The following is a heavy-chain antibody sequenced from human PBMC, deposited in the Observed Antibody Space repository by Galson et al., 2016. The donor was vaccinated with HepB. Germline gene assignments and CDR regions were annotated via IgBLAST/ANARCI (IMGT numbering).Heavy chain of an antibody. CDR1: GASIRIYG. J-gene: IGHJ4*02. Sequence: SLRLSCAASGASIRIYGMNWVRQAPGKGLEWVSFISSSSSTMYYSDSVKGRATVSRDNAKESLYLQLNSLRVEDTGVYYCARDHPGLPTSGLCLSWGQGTLVTVSS. V-gene: IGHV3-48*01. D-gene: IGHD3-10*01. CDR2: ISSSSSTM. CDR3: ARDHPGLPTSGLCLS.